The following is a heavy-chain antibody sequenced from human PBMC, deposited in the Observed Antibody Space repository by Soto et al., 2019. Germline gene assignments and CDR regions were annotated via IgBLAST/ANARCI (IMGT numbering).Heavy chain of an antibody. J-gene: IGHJ4*02. CDR2: IYHSGRT. Sequence: SETLSLTCTVSGVSISSGGYYWGWIRQHPGKGLEWIGNIYHSGRTYYNPSLKSRVIMSVDTSKNHFSLNLNSVTVADTAMYFCASVIGGGSEYYFDYWGQGTLVTVSS. D-gene: IGHD5-12*01. CDR3: ASVIGGGSEYYFDY. V-gene: IGHV4-31*03. CDR1: GVSISSGGYY.